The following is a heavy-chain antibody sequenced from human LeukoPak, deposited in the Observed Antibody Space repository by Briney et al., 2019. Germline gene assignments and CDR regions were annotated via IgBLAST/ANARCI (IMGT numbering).Heavy chain of an antibody. Sequence: TPSETLSLTCSVSGGSIRSTTYYWGWIRQPPGKGLEWIGSIYYSGNTYYSPSLMSRVTISVDTSKNQFSLKLSSVTAADTAVYYCARRRVRGYSYGGVWTYDYWGQGTLVTVSS. J-gene: IGHJ4*02. CDR2: IYYSGNT. D-gene: IGHD5-18*01. CDR3: ARRRVRGYSYGGVWTYDY. CDR1: GGSIRSTTYY. V-gene: IGHV4-39*07.